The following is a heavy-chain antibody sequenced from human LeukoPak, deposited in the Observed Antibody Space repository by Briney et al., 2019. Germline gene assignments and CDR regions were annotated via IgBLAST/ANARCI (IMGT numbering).Heavy chain of an antibody. CDR2: INPNDGDT. J-gene: IGHJ4*02. Sequence: ASVKVSCKASGYTFTDYYMHWVRQAPGQGFEWMGWINPNDGDTNYAQKFQGRVTMTRDTSISTAHMEVSRLRSDDTAVYYCARANFLYCSSTTCLFDYWGQGTLVSVSS. D-gene: IGHD2-2*01. CDR3: ARANFLYCSSTTCLFDY. V-gene: IGHV1-2*02. CDR1: GYTFTDYY.